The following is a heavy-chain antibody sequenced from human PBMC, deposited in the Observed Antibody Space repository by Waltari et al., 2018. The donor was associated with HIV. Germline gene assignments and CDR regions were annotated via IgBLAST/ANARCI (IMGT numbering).Heavy chain of an antibody. D-gene: IGHD1-26*01. CDR1: GGSVRSSSYL. CDR2: IYYTGRA. J-gene: IGHJ2*01. V-gene: IGHV4-39*01. CDR3: ARHALRVGAAYWNFDL. Sequence: QLQLQESGPGLVKPSETLSLTCAVSGGSVRSSSYLWVWIRQPPGKGLEWVGRIYYTGRAYYNPSLKSRVTISVDTSKNQFSLKVTSVTAADTAVYYCARHALRVGAAYWNFDLWGRGTLVTVSS.